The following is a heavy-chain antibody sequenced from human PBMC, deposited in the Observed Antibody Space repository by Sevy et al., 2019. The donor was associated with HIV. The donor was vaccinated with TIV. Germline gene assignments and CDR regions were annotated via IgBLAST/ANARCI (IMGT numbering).Heavy chain of an antibody. Sequence: SETLSLTCTVSGGSISSGGYYWSWIRQHPGKGLEWIGYIYYSGSTYYNPSLKSRVTISVDTSKNQFSLKLSSVTAADTAVYYCARKPHKYYDSSGNAPLDYWGQGTLVTVSS. J-gene: IGHJ4*02. CDR1: GGSISSGGYY. D-gene: IGHD3-22*01. CDR3: ARKPHKYYDSSGNAPLDY. CDR2: IYYSGST. V-gene: IGHV4-31*03.